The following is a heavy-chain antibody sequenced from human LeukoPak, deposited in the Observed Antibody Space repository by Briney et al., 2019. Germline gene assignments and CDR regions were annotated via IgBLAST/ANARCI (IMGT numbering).Heavy chain of an antibody. CDR2: ISGSGGST. Sequence: GGSLRLSCAASGFTFSSYAMSWVRQAPGKGLEWVSAISGSGGSTYYADSVKGRFTISRDNAKNSLYLQMNSLRAEDTAVYYCARTYYYDSSGRYDYWGQGTLVTVSS. J-gene: IGHJ4*02. CDR1: GFTFSSYA. CDR3: ARTYYYDSSGRYDY. D-gene: IGHD3-22*01. V-gene: IGHV3-23*01.